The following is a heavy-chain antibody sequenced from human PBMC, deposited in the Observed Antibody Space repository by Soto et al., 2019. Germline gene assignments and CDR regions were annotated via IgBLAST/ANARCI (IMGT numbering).Heavy chain of an antibody. D-gene: IGHD6-19*01. J-gene: IGHJ6*02. Sequence: GGSLRLSCAASGFTFSNYGMHWVRRAPGKGLEWAAVIWYDGSNEYYADSVKGRFTISRDNSKNTLYLQMNSLRAEDTAVYYCARDDIPGRAVAIYGMDVWGQGTTVTVS. CDR2: IWYDGSNE. CDR1: GFTFSNYG. CDR3: ARDDIPGRAVAIYGMDV. V-gene: IGHV3-33*01.